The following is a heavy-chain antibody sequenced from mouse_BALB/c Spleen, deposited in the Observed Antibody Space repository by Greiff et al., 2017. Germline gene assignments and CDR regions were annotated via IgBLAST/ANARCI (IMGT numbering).Heavy chain of an antibody. CDR3: ARDQAGKFAY. D-gene: IGHD3-2*02. V-gene: IGHV5-15*02. J-gene: IGHJ3*01. Sequence: VMLVESGGGLVQPGGSRKLSCAASGFTFSDYGMAWVRQAPGKGPEWVAFISNLAYSIYYADTVTGRFTISREDAKNTLYLEMSSLRSEDTAMYYCARDQAGKFAYWGQGTLVTVSA. CDR2: ISNLAYSI. CDR1: GFTFSDYG.